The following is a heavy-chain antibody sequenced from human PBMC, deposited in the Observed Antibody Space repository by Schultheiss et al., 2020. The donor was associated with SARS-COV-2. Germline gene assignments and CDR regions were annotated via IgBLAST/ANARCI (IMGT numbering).Heavy chain of an antibody. CDR3: ARHRGVDCSSTSCRRYYYYYGMDV. CDR1: GGSISSYY. D-gene: IGHD2-2*01. V-gene: IGHV4-59*08. CDR2: IYYGGST. J-gene: IGHJ6*02. Sequence: SETLSLTCTVSGGSISSYYWSWIRQSPGKGLEWIGYIYYGGSTNYNPSLKSRVTISVDTSKNQFSLKLSSVTAADTAVYYCARHRGVDCSSTSCRRYYYYYGMDVWGQGTTVTVSS.